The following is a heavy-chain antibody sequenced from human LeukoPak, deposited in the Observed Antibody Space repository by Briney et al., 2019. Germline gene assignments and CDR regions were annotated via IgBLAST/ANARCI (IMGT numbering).Heavy chain of an antibody. D-gene: IGHD6-19*01. J-gene: IGHJ6*02. Sequence: ASVKVSCKASGYTFTSYDINWVRQATGRGLEWMGWMNPNSGNTGYAQKFQGRVTMTRNTSISTAYMELSSLRSEDTAAYYCAREKLSSGSHYYYYYGMDVWGQGTTVTVSS. CDR1: GYTFTSYD. V-gene: IGHV1-8*01. CDR3: AREKLSSGSHYYYYYGMDV. CDR2: MNPNSGNT.